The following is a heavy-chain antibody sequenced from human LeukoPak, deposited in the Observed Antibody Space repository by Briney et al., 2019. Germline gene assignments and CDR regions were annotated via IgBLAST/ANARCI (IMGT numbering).Heavy chain of an antibody. D-gene: IGHD2-8*02. J-gene: IGHJ6*02. CDR2: IYTSGST. CDR1: GGSISSYY. CDR3: ARGGTAMHKYYYGVDV. Sequence: SETLSLTWTVSGGSISSYYWSWIRQPAGKGLEWIGRIYTSGSTNYNPSLKSRVTMSVDTSKNQFSLKLSSVTAADTAVYYCARGGTAMHKYYYGVDVWGQGTTVTVSS. V-gene: IGHV4-4*07.